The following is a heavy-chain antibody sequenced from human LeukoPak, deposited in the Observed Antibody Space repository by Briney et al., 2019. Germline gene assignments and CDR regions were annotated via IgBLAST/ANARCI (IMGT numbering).Heavy chain of an antibody. V-gene: IGHV5-51*01. Sequence: GESLKISCKGFGYSFTRNWIGWVRQLPGKGLEWMGIIYPGDSDTRYSPSFQGQVTISADKSINTAYLQWSSLKASDTAMYYCARRVVNNRNWYFNLWGRGTLVTVSS. CDR2: IYPGDSDT. D-gene: IGHD4-23*01. J-gene: IGHJ2*01. CDR3: ARRVVNNRNWYFNL. CDR1: GYSFTRNW.